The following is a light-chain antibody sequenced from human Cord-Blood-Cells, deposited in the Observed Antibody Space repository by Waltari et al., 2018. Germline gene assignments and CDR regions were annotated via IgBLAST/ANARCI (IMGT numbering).Light chain of an antibody. CDR2: EGS. V-gene: IGLV2-23*01. CDR1: SSDVGSYNL. Sequence: QSALTQPASVSGSPGQSITISCTGTSSDVGSYNLVSWYQQHPGKAPKSMIYEGSKRTSGVSTRFSGSKSGNTASLTISGLQAEDEADYYCCSYAGSSTWVFGGGTKLTVL. CDR3: CSYAGSSTWV. J-gene: IGLJ3*02.